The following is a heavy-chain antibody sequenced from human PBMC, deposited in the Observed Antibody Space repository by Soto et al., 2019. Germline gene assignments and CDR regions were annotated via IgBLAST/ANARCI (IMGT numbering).Heavy chain of an antibody. CDR2: MNPNSGNT. D-gene: IGHD6-19*01. V-gene: IGHV1-8*01. J-gene: IGHJ6*02. CDR3: ARKKQWPRYGMDV. Sequence: WVRQATGQGLEWMGWMNPNSGNTGYAQKFQGRVTMTRNTSISTAYMELSSLRSEDTAVYYCARKKQWPRYGMDVWGQGTTVTVSS.